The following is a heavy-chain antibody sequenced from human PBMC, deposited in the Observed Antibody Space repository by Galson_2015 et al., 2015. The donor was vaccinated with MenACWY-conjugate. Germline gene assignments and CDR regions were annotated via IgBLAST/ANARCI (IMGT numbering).Heavy chain of an antibody. V-gene: IGHV4-39*07. CDR2: IYYSGST. CDR3: ARQIVVVVAATSPSVSFDP. Sequence: ETLSLTCTVSGGSISSYYWGWIRQPPGRGLEWIGIIYYSGSTYYNPSLKSRVTISVDTSKNQFSLKLSSVTAADTAVYYCARQIVVVVAATSPSVSFDPWGQGTLVTVSS. D-gene: IGHD2-15*01. J-gene: IGHJ5*02. CDR1: GGSISSYY.